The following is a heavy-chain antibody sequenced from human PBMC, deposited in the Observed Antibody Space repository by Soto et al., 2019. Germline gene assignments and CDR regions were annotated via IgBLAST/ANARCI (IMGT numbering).Heavy chain of an antibody. J-gene: IGHJ6*02. Sequence: QVQLVQSGADVKKPGSSVKVSCKASGGTFSSYAISWVRQAPGQGLEWMGGIIPIFGTANYAQKIQGRVTITADESTSTAYMELSSLRSEDTAVYYCARGGSYGGQYYYYGMDVWGQGTTVTVSS. CDR2: IIPIFGTA. V-gene: IGHV1-69*01. D-gene: IGHD1-26*01. CDR3: ARGGSYGGQYYYYGMDV. CDR1: GGTFSSYA.